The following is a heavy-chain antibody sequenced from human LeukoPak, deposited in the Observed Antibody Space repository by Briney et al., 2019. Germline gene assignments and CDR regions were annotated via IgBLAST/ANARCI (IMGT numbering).Heavy chain of an antibody. V-gene: IGHV3-48*03. CDR3: ARDPANYDSSGSPFDY. CDR1: GFTFSSYE. D-gene: IGHD3-22*01. Sequence: GGSLRLSCAASGFTFSSYEMNWVRQAPGKGLEWVSHISTSCSTIYYADSVKGRFTISRDNAKNSLYLQMNGLRAEDTAVYYCARDPANYDSSGSPFDYWGQGTLVTVSS. J-gene: IGHJ4*02. CDR2: ISTSCSTI.